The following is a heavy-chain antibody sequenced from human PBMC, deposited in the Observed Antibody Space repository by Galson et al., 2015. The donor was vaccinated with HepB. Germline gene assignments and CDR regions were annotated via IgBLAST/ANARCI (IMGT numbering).Heavy chain of an antibody. CDR2: SRNKAYSYTT. Sequence: SLRLSCAASGFNFNDHYMDWVRQAPGKGLEWVGRSRNKAYSYTTEYAASVKGRFTISRDDSKNSLYLQMNSLKTEDTAVYYCVISPESVDTAMAECWGQGTLVTVSS. CDR1: GFNFNDHY. V-gene: IGHV3-72*01. J-gene: IGHJ4*02. D-gene: IGHD5-18*01. CDR3: VISPESVDTAMAEC.